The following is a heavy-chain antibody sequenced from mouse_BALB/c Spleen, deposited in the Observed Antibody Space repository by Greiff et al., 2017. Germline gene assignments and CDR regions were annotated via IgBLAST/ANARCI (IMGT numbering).Heavy chain of an antibody. CDR2: INPSSGYT. D-gene: IGHD1-1*01. CDR3: ARSYYYGSTGNFDY. CDR1: GYTFTSYT. V-gene: IGHV1-4*01. J-gene: IGHJ2*01. Sequence: LVESGAELARPGASVKMSCKASGYTFTSYTMHWVKQRPGQGLEWIGYINPSSGYTNYNQKFKDKATLTADKSSSTAYMQLSSLTSEDSAVYYCARSYYYGSTGNFDYWGQGTTLTVSS.